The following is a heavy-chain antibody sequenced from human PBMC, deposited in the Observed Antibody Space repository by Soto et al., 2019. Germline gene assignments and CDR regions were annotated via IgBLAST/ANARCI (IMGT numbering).Heavy chain of an antibody. CDR2: IDHSSSSV. CDR1: GFRFSSYS. J-gene: IGHJ2*01. Sequence: EVQLVESGGGLVQPGGSLRLSCAASGFRFSSYSMNWVRQAPGKGPEWVSYIDHSSSSVRYVDSVEGRFTISRDNAKDSLSLQTTSPRVDDGGMDYCAGGIEVARGYFELWGRGTLVTVTS. D-gene: IGHD6-19*01. CDR3: AGGIEVARGYFEL. V-gene: IGHV3-48*04.